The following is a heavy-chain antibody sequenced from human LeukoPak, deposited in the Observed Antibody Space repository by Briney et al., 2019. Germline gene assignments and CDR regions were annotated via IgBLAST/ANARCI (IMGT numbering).Heavy chain of an antibody. CDR1: GGPISSYY. J-gene: IGHJ4*02. CDR2: IYYSGST. D-gene: IGHD6-19*01. V-gene: IGHV4-59*01. Sequence: SETLSLTCTVSGGPISSYYWSWIRQPPGKGLEWIGYIYYSGSTNYNPSLKSRVTISVDTSKNQFSLKLSSVTAADTAVYYCARGGAVAATNFDYWGQGTLVTVSS. CDR3: ARGGAVAATNFDY.